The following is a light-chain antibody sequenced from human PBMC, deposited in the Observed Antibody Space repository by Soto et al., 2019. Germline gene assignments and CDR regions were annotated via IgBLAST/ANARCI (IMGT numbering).Light chain of an antibody. J-gene: IGKJ1*01. CDR2: KVS. CDR3: MQGTDWPPRT. Sequence: DVVMTQSPLSLPVTLGQPASISCRSSQSLLYSDGNTYLSWFQQRPGQSPRRLIYKVSIRDSGVPDRFSGSGSGTDFTLKITGVEAEDVGVYYCMQGTDWPPRTFGQGTKVEIK. V-gene: IGKV2-30*01. CDR1: QSLLYSDGNTY.